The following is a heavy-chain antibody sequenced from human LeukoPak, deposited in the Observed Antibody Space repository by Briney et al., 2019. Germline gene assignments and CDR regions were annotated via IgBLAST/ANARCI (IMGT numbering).Heavy chain of an antibody. J-gene: IGHJ4*02. V-gene: IGHV3-9*01. CDR1: GFTFDDYA. CDR3: AKTMGAIDHDY. D-gene: IGHD1-26*01. CDR2: ISWNSGSI. Sequence: GGSLRLSCAASGFTFDDYAMHWVRQAPGKGPEWVSGISWNSGSIGYADSVKGRFTISRDNSKNTLYLQMNSLRAEDTAVYYCAKTMGAIDHDYWGQGTLVTVSS.